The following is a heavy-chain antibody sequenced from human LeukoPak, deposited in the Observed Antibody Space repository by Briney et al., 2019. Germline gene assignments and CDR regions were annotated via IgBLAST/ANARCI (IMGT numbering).Heavy chain of an antibody. CDR1: GFTFSSYA. CDR3: VKESRFYGMDV. V-gene: IGHV3-64D*06. Sequence: GGSLRLSCSASGFTFSSYAMHWVRQAPGKGLEYVSAISSNGGSTYYADSVKGRFTISRDNSKNTLYLQMGSLRAEDTAVYYCVKESRFYGMDVWGKGTTVTVSS. CDR2: ISSNGGST. J-gene: IGHJ6*04.